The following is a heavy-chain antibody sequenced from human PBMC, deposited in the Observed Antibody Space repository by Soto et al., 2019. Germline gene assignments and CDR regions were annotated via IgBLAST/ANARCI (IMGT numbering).Heavy chain of an antibody. CDR2: IYFSGGT. V-gene: IGHV4-59*12. D-gene: IGHD2-21*02. J-gene: IGHJ5*02. Sequence: SETLSLTCTFSGGSISSYYWSWIRQPPGKGLEWIGYIYFSGGTNYNPSLKSRVTISVDTSKNQFSLKLSSVTAADTAVYFCARGAIVVVTATRARFDPWGQGTLVTVSS. CDR1: GGSISSYY. CDR3: ARGAIVVVTATRARFDP.